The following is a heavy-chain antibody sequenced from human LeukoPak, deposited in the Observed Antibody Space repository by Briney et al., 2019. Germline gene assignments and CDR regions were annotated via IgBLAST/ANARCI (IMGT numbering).Heavy chain of an antibody. D-gene: IGHD1-26*01. Sequence: GGSLRLSCAASGFTFANSWIAWVRQAPGKGLERVANIKQDGSTKHYADSLKGRITISRDNPKNSLFLQMNNLRADDTAIYYCTRDTIGSLDYWGQGILVTVAS. V-gene: IGHV3-7*01. J-gene: IGHJ4*02. CDR2: IKQDGSTK. CDR1: GFTFANSW. CDR3: TRDTIGSLDY.